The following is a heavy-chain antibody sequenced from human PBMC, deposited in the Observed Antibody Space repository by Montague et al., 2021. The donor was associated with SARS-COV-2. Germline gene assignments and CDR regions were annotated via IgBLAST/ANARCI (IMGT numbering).Heavy chain of an antibody. CDR2: ISSSGSTI. Sequence: LSCAASGFTFSGYEMNWVRQAPGKGLEWVSYISSSGSTIYYADSVKGRFTISRDNAKNSLYLQMNSLRAEDTAVYYCAREKARITIFGAPRGYMDVWGKGTTVTVSS. V-gene: IGHV3-48*03. CDR3: AREKARITIFGAPRGYMDV. D-gene: IGHD3-3*01. J-gene: IGHJ6*03. CDR1: GFTFSGYE.